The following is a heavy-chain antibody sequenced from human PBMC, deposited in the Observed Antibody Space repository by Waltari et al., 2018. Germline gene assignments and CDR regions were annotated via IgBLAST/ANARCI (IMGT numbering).Heavy chain of an antibody. V-gene: IGHV3-53*01. CDR2: INAGGNT. CDR1: GFRVSYNY. J-gene: IGHJ4*02. D-gene: IGHD5-12*01. Sequence: EVQLVESGGGLIQPGGSLRLSCEASGFRVSYNYMSWVRQAPGKGLEWVSVINAGGNTYYGDAVKGRFTISRDISKNTLYLQMNSLTVDDSAMYYCARAGLGSPSQWLQLFDSWGQGTLVTVSS. CDR3: ARAGLGSPSQWLQLFDS.